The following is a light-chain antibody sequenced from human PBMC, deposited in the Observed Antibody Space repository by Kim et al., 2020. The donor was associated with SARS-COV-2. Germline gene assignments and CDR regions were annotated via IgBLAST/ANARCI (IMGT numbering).Light chain of an antibody. CDR1: SLRSYS. CDR3: NSRDTSGNLVV. V-gene: IGLV3-19*01. J-gene: IGLJ2*01. Sequence: AVGQTVRITCQGDSLRSYSPNCDQQKPGQAPVLVIYGENNRPSGIPDRISASSSGNTASLTITGAQAADEADYYCNSRDTSGNLVVFGGGTQLTVL. CDR2: GEN.